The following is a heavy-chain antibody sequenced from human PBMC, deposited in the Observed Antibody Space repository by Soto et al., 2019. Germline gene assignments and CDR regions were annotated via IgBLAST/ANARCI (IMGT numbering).Heavy chain of an antibody. Sequence: ESLKISCTGSGYSFTTYWIAWVRQMPGKGLEWVGIIYPGDSDTRYSPSFEGHVTISVDKSISTAFLQWNSLKASDNAIYYCARHSTSAPKDYWGQGTLVTVSS. CDR3: ARHSTSAPKDY. J-gene: IGHJ4*01. D-gene: IGHD3-10*01. CDR1: GYSFTTYW. CDR2: IYPGDSDT. V-gene: IGHV5-51*01.